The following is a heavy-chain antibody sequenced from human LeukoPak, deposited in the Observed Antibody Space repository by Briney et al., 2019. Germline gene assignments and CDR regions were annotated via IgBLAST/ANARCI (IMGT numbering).Heavy chain of an antibody. J-gene: IGHJ4*02. V-gene: IGHV3-7*01. D-gene: IGHD3-22*01. CDR2: IKQDGSEK. CDR3: ARDATYYYDSSGYYYFDY. Sequence: HPGGSLRLSCAASGFTFSSYAMSWVRQAPGKGLEWVANIKQDGSEKDYVDSVKGRFTISRDNAKNSLYLQMNSLRAEDTAVYYCARDATYYYDSSGYYYFDYWGQGTLVTVSS. CDR1: GFTFSSYA.